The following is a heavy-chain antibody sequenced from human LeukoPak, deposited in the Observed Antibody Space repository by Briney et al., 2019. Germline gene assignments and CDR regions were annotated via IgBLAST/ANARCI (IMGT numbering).Heavy chain of an antibody. D-gene: IGHD3-22*01. V-gene: IGHV4-38-2*02. CDR1: GYSISSGYY. CDR2: IYHSGST. CDR3: ASYYDSSGYYFGYYYYYMDV. J-gene: IGHJ6*03. Sequence: SETLSLTCTVSGYSISSGYYWGWIRQPPGKGLEWIGSIYHSGSTYYNPSLKSRVTISVDTSKNQFSLKLSSVTAADTAVYYCASYYDSSGYYFGYYYYYMDVWGKGTTVTISS.